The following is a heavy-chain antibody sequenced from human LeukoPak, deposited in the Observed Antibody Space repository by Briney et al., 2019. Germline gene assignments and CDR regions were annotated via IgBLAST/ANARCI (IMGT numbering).Heavy chain of an antibody. D-gene: IGHD2-15*01. CDR2: IFVDSGNT. CDR3: ATNLVAATPYCYYYGMDV. Sequence: SVKLSCKASGFTFTSSAVQWVRHPRGQRLEWIGWIFVDSGNTNYAQKFQERVTITRDMSTSTAYMELSSLRSEDTAVYYCATNLVAATPYCYYYGMDVWGQGTTVTVSS. V-gene: IGHV1-58*01. J-gene: IGHJ6*02. CDR1: GFTFTSSA.